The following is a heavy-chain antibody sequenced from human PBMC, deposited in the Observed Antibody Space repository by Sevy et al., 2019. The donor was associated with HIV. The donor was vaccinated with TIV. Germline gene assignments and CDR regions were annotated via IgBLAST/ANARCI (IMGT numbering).Heavy chain of an antibody. CDR3: ARFVSLGY. CDR1: GFTFSSSS. J-gene: IGHJ4*02. Sequence: GGSLRLSCAASGFTFSSSSMTWVRQAPGKGVEWVATISQGGSEEYYVDSVKGRFTISRDNAKNSLYLQMNSLSAVDTAVYFCARFVSLGYWGQGTLVTVSS. CDR2: ISQGGSEE. D-gene: IGHD6-13*01. V-gene: IGHV3-7*01.